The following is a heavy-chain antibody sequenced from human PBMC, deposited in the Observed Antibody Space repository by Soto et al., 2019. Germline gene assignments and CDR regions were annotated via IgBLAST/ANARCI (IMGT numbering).Heavy chain of an antibody. D-gene: IGHD5-12*01. CDR3: ARHLGHDDPTKKGFDY. Sequence: QLQLQESGPGLVKPSETLSLTCTVSGGSISSTNSYWGWIRQSPGKGLEWIASVYYSGSTYYNVSLESRVTISMDMSKNQFSLKLSSVTAADTAVYHCARHLGHDDPTKKGFDYWGQGTLVTVSS. V-gene: IGHV4-39*01. CDR1: GGSISSTNSY. CDR2: VYYSGST. J-gene: IGHJ4*02.